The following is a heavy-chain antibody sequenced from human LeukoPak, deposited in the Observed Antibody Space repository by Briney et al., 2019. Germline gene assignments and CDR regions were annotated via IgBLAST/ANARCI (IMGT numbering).Heavy chain of an antibody. V-gene: IGHV1-2*06. CDR2: INPNSGGT. CDR3: ASVACMGSTSCSGTYYGMDV. J-gene: IGHJ6*02. Sequence: GASVKVSCKASGYTFTGYYMHWVRQAPGQGLEWMGRINPNSGGTNYAQKFQGRVTMTRDTSISTAYMELSRLRSDDTAVYYCASVACMGSTSCSGTYYGMDVWGQGTTVTVSS. CDR1: GYTFTGYY. D-gene: IGHD2-2*01.